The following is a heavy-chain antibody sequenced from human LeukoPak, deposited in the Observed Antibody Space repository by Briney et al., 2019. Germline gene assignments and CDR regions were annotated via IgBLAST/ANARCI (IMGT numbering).Heavy chain of an antibody. Sequence: PGGSLRLSCAASGFTFSSYALSWVRPAPGKGLEWVSAISGSGGSTYYADSVKGRFTISRDNSKNTLYLQMNSLRAEDTAVYYCAKTYYDFWSGYYNWFDPWGRGTLVTVSS. CDR2: ISGSGGST. D-gene: IGHD3-3*01. CDR1: GFTFSSYA. CDR3: AKTYYDFWSGYYNWFDP. V-gene: IGHV3-23*01. J-gene: IGHJ5*02.